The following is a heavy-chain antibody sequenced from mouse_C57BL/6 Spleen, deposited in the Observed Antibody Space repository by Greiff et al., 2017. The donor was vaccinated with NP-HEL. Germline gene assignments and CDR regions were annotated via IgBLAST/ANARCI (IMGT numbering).Heavy chain of an antibody. J-gene: IGHJ1*03. D-gene: IGHD1-1*01. Sequence: EVQRVESVAELVRPGASVKLSCTASGFNIKNTYMHWVKQRPEQGLEWIGRIDPANGNTKYAPKFQGKATITADTSSNTAYLQLSSLTSEDTAIYYCASPTDGSSYYWYFEFWGKGTTVTVSS. V-gene: IGHV14-3*01. CDR1: GFNIKNTY. CDR2: IDPANGNT. CDR3: ASPTDGSSYYWYFEF.